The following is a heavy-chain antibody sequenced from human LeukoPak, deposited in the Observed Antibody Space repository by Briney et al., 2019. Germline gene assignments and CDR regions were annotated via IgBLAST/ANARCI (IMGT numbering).Heavy chain of an antibody. V-gene: IGHV1-2*04. D-gene: IGHD3-3*01. CDR3: ARGSYDFWPRLDAFDI. J-gene: IGHJ3*02. Sequence: ASVKVSCKASGYTFTGYYMHWVRQAPGQRLEWMGWINPNSGGTNYAQKFQGWVTMTRDTSISTAYMELSRLRSDDTAVYYCARGSYDFWPRLDAFDIWGQGTMVTVSS. CDR2: INPNSGGT. CDR1: GYTFTGYY.